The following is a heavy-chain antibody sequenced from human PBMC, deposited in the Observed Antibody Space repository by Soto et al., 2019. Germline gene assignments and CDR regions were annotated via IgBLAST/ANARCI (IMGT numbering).Heavy chain of an antibody. D-gene: IGHD3-22*01. Sequence: GESLKISCKGSGYSFTSYWIGWVRQMPGKGLEWMGIIYPGDPDTRYSPSFQGQVTISADKSISTAYLQWSSLKASDTAMYYCASMYYYDSSGYPSYYYGMDVWGQGTTVTVSS. CDR2: IYPGDPDT. V-gene: IGHV5-51*01. CDR1: GYSFTSYW. CDR3: ASMYYYDSSGYPSYYYGMDV. J-gene: IGHJ6*02.